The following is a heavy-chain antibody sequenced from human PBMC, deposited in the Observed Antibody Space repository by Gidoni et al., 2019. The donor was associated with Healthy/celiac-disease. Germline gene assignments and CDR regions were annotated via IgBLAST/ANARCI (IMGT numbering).Heavy chain of an antibody. J-gene: IGHJ5*02. Sequence: EVQLVETGGGWIQPGGSLRPSGAASGFTVRSNYMSWVRQAPGKGLERVSVTYSGGSTYYADSVKCRFTISRDNSKNTLYLQMNSLRAEDTAVYYCAREMYYDYWSGTAAFDPWGQGTLVTVSS. V-gene: IGHV3-53*02. CDR3: AREMYYDYWSGTAAFDP. CDR2: TYSGGST. D-gene: IGHD3-3*01. CDR1: GFTVRSNY.